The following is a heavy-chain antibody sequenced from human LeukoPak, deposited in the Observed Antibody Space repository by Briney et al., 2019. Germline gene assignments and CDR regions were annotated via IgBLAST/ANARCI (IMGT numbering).Heavy chain of an antibody. CDR2: VHYSGST. CDR1: GGSISGYF. J-gene: IGHJ4*02. V-gene: IGHV4-59*08. D-gene: IGHD3-10*01. CDR3: ARYGITIVRGGKYYFDS. Sequence: PSETLSLTCTVSGGSISGYFWSWIRQPPGKRLEWIGYVHYSGSTNYNPSLNSRVTISVDTSKNQFSLRLRSVTAEDTAVYYCARYGITIVRGGKYYFDSWGQGTLVTVS.